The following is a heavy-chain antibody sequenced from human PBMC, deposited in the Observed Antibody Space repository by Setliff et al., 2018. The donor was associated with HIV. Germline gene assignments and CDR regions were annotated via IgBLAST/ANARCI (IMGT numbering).Heavy chain of an antibody. CDR1: GFTFSSYS. Sequence: GGSLRLSCAASGFTFSSYSMNWVRQAPGKGLEWVSSISSSGRYIYYADSVKGRFTISRDNSKNTLYLQMNSLRAEDTAVYYCARAKTTVTTWWFDPWGQGTLVTVSS. V-gene: IGHV3-21*04. J-gene: IGHJ5*02. D-gene: IGHD4-17*01. CDR2: ISSSGRYI. CDR3: ARAKTTVTTWWFDP.